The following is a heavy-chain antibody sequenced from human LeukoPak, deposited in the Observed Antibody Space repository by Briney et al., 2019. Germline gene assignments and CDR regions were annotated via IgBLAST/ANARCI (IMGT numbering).Heavy chain of an antibody. D-gene: IGHD1-26*01. J-gene: IGHJ4*02. CDR3: AKVRDGIVGATEY. CDR1: GFTFSNYG. Sequence: PGGSLRLSCAASGFTFSNYGMHWVRQAPGKGLEWVAFIRYDESNKNYADSVKGRFTISRDNSKNTLYLQMNSLRAEDTAVYYCAKVRDGIVGATEYWGQGTLVTVSS. CDR2: IRYDESNK. V-gene: IGHV3-30*02.